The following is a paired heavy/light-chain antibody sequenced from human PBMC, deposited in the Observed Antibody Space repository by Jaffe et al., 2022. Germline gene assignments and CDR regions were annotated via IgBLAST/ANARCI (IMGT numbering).Heavy chain of an antibody. Sequence: EVQVVESGGGLVQPGGSLRLSCAASGFTLSNYWMHWVRQAPGKGLVWVSGISTDGSTTVYADSVKGRFTISRDNAKKTLHLQMNSLRGEDTAVYYCARAGRGAFDIWGQGTMLTVSS. J-gene: IGHJ3*02. CDR2: ISTDGSTT. CDR1: GFTLSNYW. CDR3: ARAGRGAFDI. D-gene: IGHD3-10*01. V-gene: IGHV3-74*01.
Light chain of an antibody. CDR1: QGISSS. CDR2: AAS. Sequence: DIQLTQSPSFLSASVGDRVTITCRASQGISSSLTWYQKKPGKAPELLIYAASSLQSGVPSRFSGSGSGTEFTLTISSLQPEDFTTYYCQQYYAYPLTFGGGTKVEIK. V-gene: IGKV1-9*01. J-gene: IGKJ4*01. CDR3: QQYYAYPLT.